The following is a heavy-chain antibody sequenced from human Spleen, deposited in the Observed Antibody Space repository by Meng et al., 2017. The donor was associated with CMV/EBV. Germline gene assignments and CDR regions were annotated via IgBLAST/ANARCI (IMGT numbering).Heavy chain of an antibody. CDR2: ISSSGGTT. V-gene: IGHV3-23*01. CDR1: GFTFSTHA. J-gene: IGHJ4*02. Sequence: GGSLRLSCAASGFTFSTHAMSWVRQAPGKGLEWVSSISSSGGTTYYADSVKGRFTISRDNSKNTLYLQMNSLRAEDTALYYCAKDRVSIYDFGGGFDYWGQGTLVTVSS. CDR3: AKDRVSIYDFGGGFDY. D-gene: IGHD3-3*01.